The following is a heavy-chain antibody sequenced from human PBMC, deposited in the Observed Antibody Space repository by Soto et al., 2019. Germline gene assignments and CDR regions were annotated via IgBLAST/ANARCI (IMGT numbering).Heavy chain of an antibody. J-gene: IGHJ4*02. CDR2: VYHSGTT. CDR1: GDSISRRTHY. CDR3: ARADPKAYFDH. Sequence: PSETLSLTCTVSGDSISRRTHYWAWIRQPPGKGLEWIGSVYHSGTTYYNPSLKSRVTISVDTSKNQFSLNLDSVTAADTAAYYCARADPKAYFDHWGQGILVTVSS. V-gene: IGHV4-39*01.